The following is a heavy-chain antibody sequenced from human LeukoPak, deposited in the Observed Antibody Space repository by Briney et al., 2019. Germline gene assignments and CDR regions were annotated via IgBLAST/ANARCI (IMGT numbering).Heavy chain of an antibody. CDR1: GYTFTSYG. CDR2: ISAYNGNT. CDR3: VRGAFYDSSGYFDY. V-gene: IGHV1-18*01. J-gene: IGHJ4*02. D-gene: IGHD3-22*01. Sequence: ASVKVSCKASGYTFTSYGISWVRQAPGQGLEWMGWISAYNGNTNYAQKLQGRVTMTTDTSTSTAYMELRSLRSDDTAVYYCVRGAFYDSSGYFDYWGQGTLVSVSS.